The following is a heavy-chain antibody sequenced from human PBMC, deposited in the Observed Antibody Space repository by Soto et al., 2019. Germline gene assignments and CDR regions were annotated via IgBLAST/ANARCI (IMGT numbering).Heavy chain of an antibody. Sequence: PGGSLRLSCAASGFTFSSYWMHWVRQAPGKGLVWVSRINSDGSSTSYADSVKGRFTISRDNAKNTLYLQMNSLRAEDTAVYYCAGKRGYSYDPFDPWGQGTLVTVSS. J-gene: IGHJ5*02. V-gene: IGHV3-74*01. D-gene: IGHD5-18*01. CDR2: INSDGSST. CDR3: AGKRGYSYDPFDP. CDR1: GFTFSSYW.